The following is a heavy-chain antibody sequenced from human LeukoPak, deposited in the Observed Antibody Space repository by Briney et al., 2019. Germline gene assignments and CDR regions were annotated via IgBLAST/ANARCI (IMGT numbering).Heavy chain of an antibody. CDR2: IYTSGST. Sequence: SETLSLTCTVSGGSISSHYWSWIRQPAGKGLEWIGRIYTSGSTNYNPSLKSRVTMSVDTSKNQFSLKLSSVTAADTAVYYCARVSYSSSWYYFDYWGQGTLVTVSS. V-gene: IGHV4-4*07. J-gene: IGHJ4*02. CDR3: ARVSYSSSWYYFDY. D-gene: IGHD6-13*01. CDR1: GGSISSHY.